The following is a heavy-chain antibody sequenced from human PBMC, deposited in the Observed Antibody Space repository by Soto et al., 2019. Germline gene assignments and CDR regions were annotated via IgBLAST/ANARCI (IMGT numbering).Heavy chain of an antibody. J-gene: IGHJ6*02. V-gene: IGHV4-39*01. D-gene: IGHD5-12*01. CDR2: IYYSGST. CDR3: ARHGGGYDFGYYYYGMDV. CDR1: GVSIGSSSYY. Sequence: SETLSLTCTVSGVSIGSSSYYWGWIRQPPGKGLEWIGSIYYSGSTYYNPSLKSRVTISVDTSKNQFSLKLSSVTAADTAVYYCARHGGGYDFGYYYYGMDVWGQGTTVT.